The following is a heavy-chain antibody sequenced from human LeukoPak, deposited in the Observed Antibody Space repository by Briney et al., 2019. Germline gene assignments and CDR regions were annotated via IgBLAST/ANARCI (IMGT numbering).Heavy chain of an antibody. CDR3: ARLNSYGDYVFSSGYMDV. Sequence: GRSLRLSCAASGFTFDDYAMHWVRQAPGKGLEWVSGISWNSGSIGYADSVKGRFTISRDNAKNSLYLQMNSLRAEDTAVYYCARLNSYGDYVFSSGYMDVWGKGTTVTISS. J-gene: IGHJ6*03. CDR1: GFTFDDYA. V-gene: IGHV3-9*01. D-gene: IGHD4-17*01. CDR2: ISWNSGSI.